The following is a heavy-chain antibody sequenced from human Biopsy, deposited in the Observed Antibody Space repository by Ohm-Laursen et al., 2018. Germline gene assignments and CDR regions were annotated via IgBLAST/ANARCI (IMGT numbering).Heavy chain of an antibody. D-gene: IGHD4/OR15-4a*01. CDR3: AKDRRTMRVWYFDL. V-gene: IGHV3-74*01. CDR1: GFTFNNYW. CDR2: SNTDGSHT. Sequence: GSLRLSRAASGFTFNNYWMHWVRQAPGKGLVWVPRSNTDGSHTNYADSVKGRFTISRDNSKNTLYLQLNSLRVEDTALYYCAKDRRTMRVWYFDLWGRGTLVTVSS. J-gene: IGHJ2*01.